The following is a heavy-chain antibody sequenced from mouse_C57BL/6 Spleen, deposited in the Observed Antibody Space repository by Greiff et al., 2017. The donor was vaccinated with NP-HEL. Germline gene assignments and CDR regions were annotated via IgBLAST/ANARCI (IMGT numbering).Heavy chain of an antibody. CDR2: IHPNSGST. Sequence: VQLQQPGAELVKPGASVKLSCKASGYTFTSYWMHWVKQRPGQGLEWIGMIHPNSGSTNYNEKFKSKATLTVDKSSSTAYMQLSSLTSEDSAVYYCSTVAYYYAMDYWGQGTSVTVSS. J-gene: IGHJ4*01. D-gene: IGHD1-1*01. CDR1: GYTFTSYW. V-gene: IGHV1-64*01. CDR3: STVAYYYAMDY.